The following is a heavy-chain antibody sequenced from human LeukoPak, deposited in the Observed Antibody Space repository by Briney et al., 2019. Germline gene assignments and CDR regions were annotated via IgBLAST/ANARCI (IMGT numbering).Heavy chain of an antibody. CDR1: GFKLSSYS. CDR2: LGGCGVTT. Sequence: PGGSLSLSRAASGFKLSSYSMHWVRQAPGKGPEFVSDLGGCGVTTLFADSVKDRFTIYRDNSKNTLYLEMGGLRAEGMGVYYCVREGGGSGLWYYDLWGRGTLVTVSS. V-gene: IGHV3-64*02. D-gene: IGHD1-26*01. CDR3: VREGGGSGLWYYDL. J-gene: IGHJ2*01.